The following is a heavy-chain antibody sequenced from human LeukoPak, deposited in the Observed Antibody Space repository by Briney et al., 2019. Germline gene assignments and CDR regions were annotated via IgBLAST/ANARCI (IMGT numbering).Heavy chain of an antibody. D-gene: IGHD3-22*01. CDR3: AKARGTVVTPFDY. J-gene: IGHJ4*02. CDR1: RFTLSSYA. Sequence: GGSLRLSCAPSRFTLSSYAMSWVRQAPGKAREWVRGISGSGGSTYYEDSVKRRFTISRDNYKNTLYLKMNRLRAEDTAVYYCAKARGTVVTPFDYWGQGTLVTVSS. V-gene: IGHV3-23*01. CDR2: ISGSGGST.